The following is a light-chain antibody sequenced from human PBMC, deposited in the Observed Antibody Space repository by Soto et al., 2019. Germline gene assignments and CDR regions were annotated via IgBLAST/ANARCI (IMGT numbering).Light chain of an antibody. J-gene: IGLJ1*01. V-gene: IGLV2-14*01. Sequence: QSALTQPASVSGSPGQSITISCTGTSSDVGGYNYVSWYQQHPGKAPKLMIYDVSNRPSGVSNCFSGSKSGNTASLTISGLQAEDEADYYCSSYTSSRVFGTGTKVTVL. CDR2: DVS. CDR1: SSDVGGYNY. CDR3: SSYTSSRV.